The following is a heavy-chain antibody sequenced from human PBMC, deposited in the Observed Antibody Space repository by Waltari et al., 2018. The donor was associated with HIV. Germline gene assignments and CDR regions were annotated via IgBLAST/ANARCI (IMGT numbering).Heavy chain of an antibody. CDR1: GFTFISYS. D-gene: IGHD2-15*01. Sequence: EVQLVESGGGLVQPGGSLRLSCAASGFTFISYSIHWVRQAPGKGLEWVSYISSTSNTIYYADSVKGRFTVSRDNAKNSLSLQMNSLRAEDTAVYFCAKEVVALHHYYYYGLDVWGQGTTVTVSS. J-gene: IGHJ6*02. CDR3: AKEVVALHHYYYYGLDV. CDR2: ISSTSNTI. V-gene: IGHV3-48*04.